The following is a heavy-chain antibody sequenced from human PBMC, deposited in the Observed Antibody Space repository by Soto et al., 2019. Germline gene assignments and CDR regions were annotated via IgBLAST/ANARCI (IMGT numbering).Heavy chain of an antibody. CDR3: SGCSGGACHKNYGMDV. J-gene: IGHJ6*02. Sequence: EVHLVESGGGLVKPGGSLRLSCAVSGFTFSSCTMNWVRQAPGKGLEWVSSISPSSGHIYYADSVKGRFIISRDNDKNSLFLQMNSLRGEDTAVYYCSGCSGGACHKNYGMDVWGQGTTVTVSS. V-gene: IGHV3-21*06. CDR2: ISPSSGHI. D-gene: IGHD2-15*01. CDR1: GFTFSSCT.